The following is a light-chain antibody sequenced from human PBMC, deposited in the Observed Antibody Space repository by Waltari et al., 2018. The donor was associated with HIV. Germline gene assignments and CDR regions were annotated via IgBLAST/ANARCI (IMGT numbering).Light chain of an antibody. CDR2: EDD. CDR1: SGSIASDY. Sequence: NFMLTQPHPVSESPGKTVTISCTRSSGSIASDYVQWYQQRPGSSPNHLIYEDDQRAYGGPDRFSGSIDSSSNSASLTIAGRRAEDEADYYCHSYHSNILTFGGGTKLTVL. V-gene: IGLV6-57*01. CDR3: HSYHSNILT. J-gene: IGLJ2*01.